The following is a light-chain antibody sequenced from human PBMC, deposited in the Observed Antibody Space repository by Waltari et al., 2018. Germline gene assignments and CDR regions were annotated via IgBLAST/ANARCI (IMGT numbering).Light chain of an antibody. V-gene: IGLV1-44*01. J-gene: IGLJ1*01. CDR2: TND. Sequence: QSVLAPPPSVSGPPGQRVPIFCFGGSSNLGLTVFNWYQHLPGTSPRLLIFTNDQRPSGVPDRFSGSKSGTSASLAISGLQSEDEGHYYCAVWDDNLSGVVFGAGTQVTVL. CDR3: AVWDDNLSGVV. CDR1: SSNLGLTV.